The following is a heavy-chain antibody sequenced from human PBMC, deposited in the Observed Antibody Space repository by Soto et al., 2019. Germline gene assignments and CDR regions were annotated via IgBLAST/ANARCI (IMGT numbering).Heavy chain of an antibody. CDR2: VLPILGQA. D-gene: IGHD1-26*01. CDR1: GGTFSSYV. V-gene: IGHV1-69*01. CDR3: ARVGGVGAPPGTDF. Sequence: QLVQSGAEVKKPGSSVKISCKASGGTFSSYVISWLRQAPGQGLEWMGGVLPILGQAYYAPNLQGRVTITADDSTRTAYMELSRLTSADTAVYFCARVGGVGAPPGTDFWGQGTLVTVSS. J-gene: IGHJ4*02.